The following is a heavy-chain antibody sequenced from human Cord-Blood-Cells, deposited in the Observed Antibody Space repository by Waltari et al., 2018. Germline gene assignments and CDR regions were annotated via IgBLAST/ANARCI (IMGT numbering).Heavy chain of an antibody. CDR2: ISWNSGSI. CDR3: AKDYGSSWYAFDI. J-gene: IGHJ3*02. V-gene: IGHV3-9*01. CDR1: GFTFDDYA. Sequence: EVQLVESGGGLVQPGRSLRLSCAASGFTFDDYAMHWVRQAPGKGLEWVSGISWNSGSIGYADSVKGRFTIARDNAKNALYLQMNSLRAEDTALYYCAKDYGSSWYAFDIWGQGTMVTVSS. D-gene: IGHD6-13*01.